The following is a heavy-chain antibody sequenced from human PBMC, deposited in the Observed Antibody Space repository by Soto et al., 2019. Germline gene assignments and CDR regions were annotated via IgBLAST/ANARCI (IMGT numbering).Heavy chain of an antibody. J-gene: IGHJ4*02. CDR1: GITLSTYG. Sequence: GGSLRLSCTAAGITLSTYGMHWVRQAPGKGLEWVAGISYDGNIKDYADSVKGRFTISRDNSKNTLYVQMNSLRAEDTAVYYCAQGIAAVGFDYWGQGTLVTVSS. CDR2: ISYDGNIK. CDR3: AQGIAAVGFDY. D-gene: IGHD6-13*01. V-gene: IGHV3-30*03.